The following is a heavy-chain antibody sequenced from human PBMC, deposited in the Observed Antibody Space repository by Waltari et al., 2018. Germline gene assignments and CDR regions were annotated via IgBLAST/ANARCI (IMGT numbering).Heavy chain of an antibody. V-gene: IGHV1-69*08. J-gene: IGHJ4*02. CDR3: ARGVDGYNSLFDY. CDR2: IIRSFGTA. D-gene: IGHD5-12*01. Sequence: QVQLVQSGAEVKKPGSSVKVSCKASGGTFSSYAISWVRQAPGQGLEWMGRIIRSFGTANDAQKFQGRVTITADKSTSTAYMELSSRRSEDTAVYYCARGVDGYNSLFDYWGQGTLVTVSS. CDR1: GGTFSSYA.